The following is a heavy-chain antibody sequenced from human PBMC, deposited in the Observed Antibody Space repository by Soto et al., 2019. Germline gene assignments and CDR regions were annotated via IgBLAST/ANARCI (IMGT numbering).Heavy chain of an antibody. J-gene: IGHJ4*02. CDR2: ITPGGGIT. V-gene: IGHV1-46*01. Sequence: QVQLVQSGAEVTKPGASVRVSCKASGYTFTTYDIHWVRQAPGLGLEWMGIITPGGGITSYAQKLKGSITMTRDTSTSTVYMELSSLRSEDTAMYYCAKVLSELVPRYFDTWGQGTLVTVSS. CDR3: AKVLSELVPRYFDT. D-gene: IGHD6-13*01. CDR1: GYTFTTYD.